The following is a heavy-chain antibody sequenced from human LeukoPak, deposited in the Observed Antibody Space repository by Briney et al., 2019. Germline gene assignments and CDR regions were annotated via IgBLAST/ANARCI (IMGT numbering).Heavy chain of an antibody. V-gene: IGHV3-23*01. J-gene: IGHJ5*02. CDR3: VREAGYCAPVCVKTNWFDP. CDR2: ISNGKT. Sequence: GGSLRLSCAASGFPFSSHAMSWVRQPPGKGLEWVAAISNGKTYYADSVRGRFAISRDDSTNTVYLHMDSLRDEDTALYHCVREAGYCAPVCVKTNWFDPWGQGTLVTVSS. D-gene: IGHD2-15*01. CDR1: GFPFSSHA.